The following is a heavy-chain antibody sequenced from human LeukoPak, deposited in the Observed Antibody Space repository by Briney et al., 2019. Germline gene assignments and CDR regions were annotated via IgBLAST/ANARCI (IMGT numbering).Heavy chain of an antibody. CDR2: ISTHNGNT. CDR3: ARGASYVILTGYSYFDY. J-gene: IGHJ4*02. V-gene: IGHV1-18*04. CDR1: GYTFTGYY. D-gene: IGHD3-9*01. Sequence: ASVKVSCKASGYTFTGYYMPWVRQAPGQGLEWMGWISTHNGNTNYAQKFQGRVTMTTDTSTSTAYMELRSLRSDDTAVYYCARGASYVILTGYSYFDYWGQGTLVTVSS.